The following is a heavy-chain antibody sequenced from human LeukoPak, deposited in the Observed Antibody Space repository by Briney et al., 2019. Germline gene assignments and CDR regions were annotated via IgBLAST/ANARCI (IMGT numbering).Heavy chain of an antibody. CDR1: GFTFSSYA. D-gene: IGHD3-3*01. Sequence: GGSLRLSCAASGFTFSSYAMHWVRQAPGKGLDYVSAISSNWGSTYYANSVKGRFTISRDNSKNTLYLQVGSLRAEDMAVYYCARTPYYDFWSGYYPYYFDHWGQGTLVTVSS. CDR2: ISSNWGST. V-gene: IGHV3-64*01. J-gene: IGHJ4*02. CDR3: ARTPYYDFWSGYYPYYFDH.